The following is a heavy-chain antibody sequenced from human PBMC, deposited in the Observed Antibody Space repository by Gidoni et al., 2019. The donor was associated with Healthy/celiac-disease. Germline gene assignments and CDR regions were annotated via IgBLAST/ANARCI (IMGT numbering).Heavy chain of an antibody. V-gene: IGHV1-18*01. CDR1: GYTFTSYG. CDR3: ARANNSPIYYYYGMDV. CDR2: ISAYNCNT. Sequence: QVQLVQSGAEVKKPGASVKVSCKASGYTFTSYGISWVRQAPGQGLEWMGWISAYNCNTNYAQKLQGRVTMTTDTSTSTAYMELRSLRSDDTAVYYCARANNSPIYYYYGMDVWGQGTTVTVSS. D-gene: IGHD6-13*01. J-gene: IGHJ6*02.